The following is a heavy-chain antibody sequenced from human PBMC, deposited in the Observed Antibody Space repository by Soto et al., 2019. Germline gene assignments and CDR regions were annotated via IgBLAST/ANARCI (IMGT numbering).Heavy chain of an antibody. CDR1: GAPISSGDYY. CDR3: ARVRYAVHELSY. V-gene: IGHV4-30-4*01. D-gene: IGHD1-7*01. Sequence: PADTLSLTCTVSGAPISSGDYYWFWVLQPPGKGLEWVGCIDYSGSTYYNPSLKRRLDIFWDVSRNEVSLWLMSVNASDMAVYFCARVRYAVHELSYWG. J-gene: IGHJ4*01. CDR2: IDYSGST.